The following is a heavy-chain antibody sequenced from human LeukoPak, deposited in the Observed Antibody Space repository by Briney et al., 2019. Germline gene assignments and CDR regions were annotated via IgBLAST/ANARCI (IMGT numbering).Heavy chain of an antibody. CDR2: ISGSGGST. CDR1: GFTFSNYA. CDR3: AKLADIFDAFDI. V-gene: IGHV3-23*01. J-gene: IGHJ3*02. D-gene: IGHD2-15*01. Sequence: PGGSLRLSCAASGFTFSNYAMNWVRQAPGKGLEWVSAISGSGGSTYYADSVKGRFTIARDNSKNTLYLQMNSLRAEDTAVYYCAKLADIFDAFDIWGQGTMVTVSS.